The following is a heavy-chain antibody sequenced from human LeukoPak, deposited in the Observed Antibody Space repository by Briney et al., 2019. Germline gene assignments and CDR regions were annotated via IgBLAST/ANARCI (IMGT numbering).Heavy chain of an antibody. V-gene: IGHV4-34*01. CDR3: ARARIGAAGVAFDI. Sequence: SETLSLTCAVYGGSFSGYYWSWIRQPPGKGLEWIGEIDHSGSTNYNPSLKSRVTISVDTSKNQFSLSLRSVTAADTAVYYCARARIGAAGVAFDIWGQGTMVTVSS. D-gene: IGHD6-13*01. CDR1: GGSFSGYY. CDR2: IDHSGST. J-gene: IGHJ3*02.